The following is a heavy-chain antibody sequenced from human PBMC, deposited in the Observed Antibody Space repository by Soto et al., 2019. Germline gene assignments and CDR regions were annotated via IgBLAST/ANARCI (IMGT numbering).Heavy chain of an antibody. CDR3: ARDLGGNSYGAIGS. D-gene: IGHD1-26*01. J-gene: IGHJ5*02. V-gene: IGHV1-2*04. Sequence: GASVKVSCKASGYTFTGYYMHWVRQAPGQGLEWMGWINSSSGDTNYAQNFQGWVTTTRDTSISTVFMELSRLRSDDTAMYYCARDLGGNSYGAIGSWGQGTLVTVSS. CDR1: GYTFTGYY. CDR2: INSSSGDT.